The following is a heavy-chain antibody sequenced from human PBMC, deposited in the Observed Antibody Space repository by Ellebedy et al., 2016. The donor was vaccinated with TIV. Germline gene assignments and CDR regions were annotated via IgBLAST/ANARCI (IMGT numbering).Heavy chain of an antibody. CDR1: AFSFRSNS. V-gene: IGHV3-53*01. D-gene: IGHD6-13*01. CDR2: IHSDGST. J-gene: IGHJ6*02. Sequence: GESLKISCVVPAFSFRSNSMTWVRQAPGEGLQWVSLIHSDGSTYYTHSVKGRFTISRDTSKSTLYLQMNNLRSEDTAVYYCASQRGPLPGADTYDYYGLDVWGQGTTVTVSS. CDR3: ASQRGPLPGADTYDYYGLDV.